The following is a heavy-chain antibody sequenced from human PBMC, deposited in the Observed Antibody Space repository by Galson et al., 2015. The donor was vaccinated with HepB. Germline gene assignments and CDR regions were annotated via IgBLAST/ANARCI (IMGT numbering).Heavy chain of an antibody. V-gene: IGHV3-7*04. J-gene: IGHJ4*01. CDR2: IKGDGSEK. D-gene: IGHD2-15*01. CDR3: ARVGWASEGFDY. Sequence: SLRLSCAASGFTFSNYWMSWVRQAPGKGLEWVANIKGDGSEKNYVESVKGRFTISRDNAKNSLDLQMYSLRVEDTAIYYCARVGWASEGFDYWAQGTLVPVSS. CDR1: GFTFSNYW.